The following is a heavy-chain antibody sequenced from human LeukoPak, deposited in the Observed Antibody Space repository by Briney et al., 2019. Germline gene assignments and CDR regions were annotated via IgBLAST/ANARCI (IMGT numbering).Heavy chain of an antibody. CDR3: ARTGYNYGTPLND. CDR1: GFTFSSYA. D-gene: IGHD5-18*01. CDR2: ITYIDGST. V-gene: IGHV3-23*01. Sequence: GGSPRLSCAASGFTFSSYAMSWVRQAPGKGLEWVSGITYIDGSTYYADSVKGRFTISRDNSKSTLYLQMNSLRAEDTAVYYCARTGYNYGTPLNDWGQGTLVTVSS. J-gene: IGHJ4*02.